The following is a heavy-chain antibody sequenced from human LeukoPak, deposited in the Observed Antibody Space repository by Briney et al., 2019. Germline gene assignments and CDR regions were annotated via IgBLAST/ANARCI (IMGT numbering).Heavy chain of an antibody. CDR1: GFTFSSYG. V-gene: IGHV3-30*02. D-gene: IGHD3-10*01. CDR2: IRYDGSNK. CDR3: ARGPYGSSGTPDAFDI. Sequence: GGSLRLSCAASGFTFSSYGMHWVRQAPGKGLEWVAFIRYDGSNKYYADSVKGRFTISRDNSKNTLYLQMNSLRAEDTAVYYCARGPYGSSGTPDAFDIWGQGTMVTVSS. J-gene: IGHJ3*02.